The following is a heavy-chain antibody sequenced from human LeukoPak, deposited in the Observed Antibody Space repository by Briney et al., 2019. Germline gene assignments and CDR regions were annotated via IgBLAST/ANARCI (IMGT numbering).Heavy chain of an antibody. CDR2: INPNSGGT. D-gene: IGHD5-12*01. Sequence: ASVKVSGKDSVYTYTGYYMHWVRQAPGQGLEWMGWINPNSGGTNYAQKFQGRVTMTRDTSISTAYMELSRLRSDDTAVYYCAGGYSGYEIWGQGTLVTVSS. J-gene: IGHJ4*02. CDR3: AGGYSGYEI. V-gene: IGHV1-2*02. CDR1: VYTYTGYY.